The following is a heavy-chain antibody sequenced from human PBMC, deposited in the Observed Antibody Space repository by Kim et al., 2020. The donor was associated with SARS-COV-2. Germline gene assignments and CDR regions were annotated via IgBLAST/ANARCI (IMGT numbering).Heavy chain of an antibody. Sequence: GGSLRLSCAASGFTFSDYAMHWVRQAPGKGLQWVSGISWNSNNKNYADSVKGQFTISRDNARHSVYLQMNSLRAEDTALYYCVKDIADILTGYYTGTLDYWGRGTLVTVSS. CDR3: VKDIADILTGYYTGTLDY. CDR2: ISWNSNNK. D-gene: IGHD3-9*01. CDR1: GFTFSDYA. J-gene: IGHJ4*02. V-gene: IGHV3-9*01.